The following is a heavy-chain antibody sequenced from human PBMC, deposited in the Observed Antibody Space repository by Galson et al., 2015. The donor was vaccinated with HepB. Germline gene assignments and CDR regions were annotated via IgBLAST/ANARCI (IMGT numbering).Heavy chain of an antibody. V-gene: IGHV3-11*01. CDR3: ARRLKWGFDY. J-gene: IGHJ4*02. CDR1: GFTFTDYY. Sequence: SLRLSCAASGFTFTDYYMSWLRQAPGKGLEWLSYISSSSGIIYYAASLKGRFTISRDNAKNSLYLQMNSLTTEDTAVYYCARRLKWGFDYWGQGTLVTVSS. D-gene: IGHD1-26*01. CDR2: ISSSSGII.